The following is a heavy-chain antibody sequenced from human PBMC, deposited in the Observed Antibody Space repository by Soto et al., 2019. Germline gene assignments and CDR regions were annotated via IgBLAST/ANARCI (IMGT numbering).Heavy chain of an antibody. D-gene: IGHD3-22*01. CDR1: GYTLTELS. V-gene: IGHV1-24*01. CDR3: ARGPGDSGYYYG. J-gene: IGHJ4*02. Sequence: ASVKVSCKVSGYTLTELSMHWVRQAPGKGLEWMGGFDPEDGNTGYAQKFQGRVTMTRNTSISTAYMELSSLRSEDTAVYYCARGPGDSGYYYGWGQGTLVTVSS. CDR2: FDPEDGNT.